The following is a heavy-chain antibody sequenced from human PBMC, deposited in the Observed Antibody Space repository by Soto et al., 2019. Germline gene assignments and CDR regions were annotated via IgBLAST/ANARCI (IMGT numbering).Heavy chain of an antibody. CDR1: GFTFSSYA. V-gene: IGHV3-23*01. Sequence: LRLSCAASGFTFSSYAMSWVRQAPGKGLEWVSAISGSGGSTYYADSVKGRFTISRDNSKNTLYLQMNSLRAEDTAVYYCAKTRLTMIVVVITPLDYWGQGTLVTVSS. CDR2: ISGSGGST. J-gene: IGHJ4*02. CDR3: AKTRLTMIVVVITPLDY. D-gene: IGHD3-22*01.